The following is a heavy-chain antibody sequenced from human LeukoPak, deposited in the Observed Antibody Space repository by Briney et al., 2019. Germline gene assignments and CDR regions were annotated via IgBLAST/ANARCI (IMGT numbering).Heavy chain of an antibody. Sequence: PGGSLRLSCAASGFTFSSYAMSWVRQAPGKGLEWVSDISGSGGSTYYADSVKGRFTISRDNSKNTLYLQMNSLRAEDTAVYYCSKYGAVAGTPGNWFDPWGQGTLVTVSS. CDR2: ISGSGGST. CDR3: SKYGAVAGTPGNWFDP. CDR1: GFTFSSYA. V-gene: IGHV3-23*01. D-gene: IGHD6-19*01. J-gene: IGHJ5*02.